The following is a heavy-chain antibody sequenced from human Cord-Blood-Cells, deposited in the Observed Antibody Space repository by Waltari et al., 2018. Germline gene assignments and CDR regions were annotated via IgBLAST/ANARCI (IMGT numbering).Heavy chain of an antibody. D-gene: IGHD6-19*01. J-gene: IGHJ4*02. CDR2: INHSGST. V-gene: IGHV4-34*01. CDR1: VGSFSGYY. CDR3: ARDGSSGPFDY. Sequence: QVQLQQWGAGLLKPAETLSRTCAVHVGSFSGYYLCWIRHPPGKGLEWIGEINHSGSTNNNPSLNSRVTISVDTSKNQFSLKRSSVTAADTAVYYCARDGSSGPFDYWGQGTLVTVSS.